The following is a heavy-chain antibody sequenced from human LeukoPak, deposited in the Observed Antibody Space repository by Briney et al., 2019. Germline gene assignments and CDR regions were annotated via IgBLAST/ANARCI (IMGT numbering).Heavy chain of an antibody. CDR3: ARGITIFGVVIDY. CDR2: ISSSSSYI. CDR1: GFTSSSYS. D-gene: IGHD3-3*01. J-gene: IGHJ4*02. Sequence: NAGGSLRLSCAASGFTSSSYSMNWVRQAPGKGLEWVSSISSSSSYIYYADSVKGRFTISRDNAKNSLYLQMNSLRAEDTAVYYCARGITIFGVVIDYWGQGTLVTVSS. V-gene: IGHV3-21*01.